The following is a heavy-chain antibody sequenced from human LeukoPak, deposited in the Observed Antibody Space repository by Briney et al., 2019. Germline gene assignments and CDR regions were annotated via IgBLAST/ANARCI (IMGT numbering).Heavy chain of an antibody. CDR1: GYTFSSYG. J-gene: IGHJ6*02. D-gene: IGHD6-19*01. V-gene: IGHV1-18*01. Sequence: AASVKVSCKASGYTFSSYGISWVRQAPGQGLEWMGWISAYNGNTNYAQKLQGRVTMTTDTSTSTAYMELSSLRSEDTAVYYCARGAAVAGGWPYYYYGMDVWGQGTTVTVSS. CDR2: ISAYNGNT. CDR3: ARGAAVAGGWPYYYYGMDV.